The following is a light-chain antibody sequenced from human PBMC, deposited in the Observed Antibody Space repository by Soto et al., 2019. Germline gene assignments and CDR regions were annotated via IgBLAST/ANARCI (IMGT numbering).Light chain of an antibody. Sequence: QSVLTQPPAASGTPGQRVTISCSGSSSNIGINTVNWYQQLPGTAPPLLIYTNDRRPSRVRDRFTGSRSGTSASLAISGLEPEDEADYYCASWDDSLKVWVFGGGTKLTVL. J-gene: IGLJ3*02. CDR1: SSNIGINT. V-gene: IGLV1-44*01. CDR2: TND. CDR3: ASWDDSLKVWV.